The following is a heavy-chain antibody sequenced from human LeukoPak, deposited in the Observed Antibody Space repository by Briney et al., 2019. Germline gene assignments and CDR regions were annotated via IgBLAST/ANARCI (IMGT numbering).Heavy chain of an antibody. V-gene: IGHV3-21*01. CDR1: GFTFSSYS. D-gene: IGHD3-10*02. J-gene: IGHJ6*04. Sequence: GGALRLSCAASGFTFSSYSMNWVRQTPGKGLEWVSSISSNSVYIYYRDSVKGRFTIYRDNAKDSLYLQMNSLRAEDTAVYYCAELGITMIGGVWGKGTTVTISS. CDR2: ISSNSVYI. CDR3: AELGITMIGGV.